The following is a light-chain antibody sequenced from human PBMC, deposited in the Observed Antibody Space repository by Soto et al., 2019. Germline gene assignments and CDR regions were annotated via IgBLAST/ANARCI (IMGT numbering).Light chain of an antibody. V-gene: IGKV1-5*01. J-gene: IGKJ1*01. CDR3: QQYENFSGT. CDR1: QTITTW. CDR2: DAS. Sequence: DTQMNTCPSALDASLRDRFTITCLASQTITTWLAWYQQKPGEAPKLLIYDASALPRGVPSRFSGSGSGTKFTLTIASLQPDDFTTYYCQQYENFSGTFGQGPKVDIK.